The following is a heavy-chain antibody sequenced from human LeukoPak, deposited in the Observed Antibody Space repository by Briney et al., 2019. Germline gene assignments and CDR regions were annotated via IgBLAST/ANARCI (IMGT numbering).Heavy chain of an antibody. D-gene: IGHD4-11*01. CDR1: GGTFSSYA. Sequence: SVKVSCKASGGTFSSYAISWVRQAPGQGLEWMGGIIPIFGTANYAQKFQGRVTITADESTSTAYMELSSLRSEDTAAYYCARETRLGDWFDPWGQGTLVTVSS. CDR2: IIPIFGTA. J-gene: IGHJ5*02. CDR3: ARETRLGDWFDP. V-gene: IGHV1-69*13.